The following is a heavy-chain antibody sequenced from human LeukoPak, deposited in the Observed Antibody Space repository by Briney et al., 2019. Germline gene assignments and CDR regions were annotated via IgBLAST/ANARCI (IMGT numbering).Heavy chain of an antibody. J-gene: IGHJ4*02. CDR3: ASTLTLDY. Sequence: GGSLRLSCAASGFTFSGYTMNWVRQAPGKGLEWVSSISTSSSYIYYADSVKGRFTISRDNAKNSLYLQMNSLRAEDTAVYYCASTLTLDYWGQGTLVTVSS. CDR2: ISTSSSYI. V-gene: IGHV3-21*01. CDR1: GFTFSGYT.